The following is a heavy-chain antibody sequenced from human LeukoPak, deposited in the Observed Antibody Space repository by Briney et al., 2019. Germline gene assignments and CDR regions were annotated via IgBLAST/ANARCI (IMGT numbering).Heavy chain of an antibody. J-gene: IGHJ6*02. Sequence: SETLSLTCAVYGGSFSGYYWSWIRQPPGKGLEWIGEINHSGSTNYNPSLKSRVTISVDTSKNQFSLKLSSVTAADTAVYYCARRPAIGYYYYYGMDVWGQGTTVTVSS. V-gene: IGHV4-34*01. CDR2: INHSGST. CDR3: ARRPAIGYYYYYGMDV. D-gene: IGHD2-2*01. CDR1: GGSFSGYY.